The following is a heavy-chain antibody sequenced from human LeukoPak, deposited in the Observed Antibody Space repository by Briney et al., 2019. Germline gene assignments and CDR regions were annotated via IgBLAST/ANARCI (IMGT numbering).Heavy chain of an antibody. CDR2: INHSGST. J-gene: IGHJ4*02. CDR3: SRAGTGFNIPGAY. D-gene: IGHD1-14*01. V-gene: IGHV4-34*01. Sequence: SETQSLTCAVYGGSFSGYYWSWIRQSPGKGLEWIGEINHSGSTNYNPSLESRVTISVDTSKNQFSLRLTSVTAADTAVYYCSRAGTGFNIPGAYWGQGTLVTVSS. CDR1: GGSFSGYY.